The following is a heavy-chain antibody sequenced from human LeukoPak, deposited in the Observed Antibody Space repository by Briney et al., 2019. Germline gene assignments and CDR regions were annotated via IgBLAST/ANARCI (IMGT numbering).Heavy chain of an antibody. J-gene: IGHJ6*02. Sequence: SETLSLTCAVSGGSVSGHYWDWIRQPPGKGLEWIGEINHRGSATYNPSLKSRVTISVDTSKNQLSLKLSSVTAADTAVYFCVRDLVATIDHYYYGMDVWGQGTTVTVSS. V-gene: IGHV4-59*02. CDR2: INHRGSA. CDR3: VRDLVATIDHYYYGMDV. D-gene: IGHD5-12*01. CDR1: GGSVSGHY.